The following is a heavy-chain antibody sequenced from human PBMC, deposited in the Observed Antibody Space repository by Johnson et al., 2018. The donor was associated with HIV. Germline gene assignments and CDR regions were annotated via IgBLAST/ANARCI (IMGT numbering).Heavy chain of an antibody. CDR2: MSYDGTNK. D-gene: IGHD5-18*01. V-gene: IGHV3-30*18. Sequence: QVQLVESGGGVVQPGRSLRLSCAASGFTFGSYGMHWVRQAPGKGLEWVAVMSYDGTNKYYADSVKGRFTISRDKSKNTMYLQMNSLRDEDTAVYHCAKERLLHDAFDFWGQGTMVTVSS. J-gene: IGHJ3*01. CDR3: AKERLLHDAFDF. CDR1: GFTFGSYG.